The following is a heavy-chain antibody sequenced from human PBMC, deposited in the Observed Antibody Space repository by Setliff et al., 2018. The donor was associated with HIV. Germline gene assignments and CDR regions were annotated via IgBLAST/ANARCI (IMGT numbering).Heavy chain of an antibody. V-gene: IGHV4-34*01. CDR2: INHSGKS. CDR3: ATDSSAYFLSGPRRAFDI. Sequence: SETLSLTCAVYGESFSGYYWSWIRQPPGKGLEWIGEINHSGKSNFNPSLKSRLNISVDTSKNQFSLKLNSLTAADTAVYFCATDSSAYFLSGPRRAFDIWGQGTMVTVSS. CDR1: GESFSGYY. D-gene: IGHD3-22*01. J-gene: IGHJ3*02.